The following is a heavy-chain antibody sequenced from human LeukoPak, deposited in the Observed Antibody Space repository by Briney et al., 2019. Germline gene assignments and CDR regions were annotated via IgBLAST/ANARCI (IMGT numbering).Heavy chain of an antibody. CDR3: ARLHQSYWYFDL. J-gene: IGHJ2*01. V-gene: IGHV4-4*07. CDR1: GDSISSYY. Sequence: SETLSLTCTVSGDSISSYYWSWIRQPAGKGLEWIGRIYTSGSTNYNPSLKSRVTISVDTSKNQFSLKLSSVTAADTAVYYCARLHQSYWYFDLWGRGTLVTVSS. CDR2: IYTSGST.